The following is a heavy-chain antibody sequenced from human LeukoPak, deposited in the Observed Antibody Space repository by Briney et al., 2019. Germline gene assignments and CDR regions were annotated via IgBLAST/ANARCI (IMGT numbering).Heavy chain of an antibody. CDR2: ISAYNGNT. J-gene: IGHJ4*02. CDR1: GYTFNNFG. Sequence: ASVKVSCKASGYTFNNFGISWVRQAPGQGLEWMGWISAYNGNTNYAQKLQGRVTMTTDTSTSTAYMELRSLRSDDTAVYYCARVGYGSGSRPRYFDYWGQGTLVTVSS. CDR3: ARVGYGSGSRPRYFDY. D-gene: IGHD3-10*01. V-gene: IGHV1-18*01.